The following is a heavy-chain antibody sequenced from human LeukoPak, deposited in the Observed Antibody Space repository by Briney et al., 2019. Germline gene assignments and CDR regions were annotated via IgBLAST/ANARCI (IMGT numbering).Heavy chain of an antibody. CDR1: GFTFSSYG. J-gene: IGHJ6*02. Sequence: GRSLRLSCAASGFTFSSYGMHWVRQAPGKGLEWVAVIWYDGSNKYYADSVKGRFTISRDNSKNTLYLRMNSLRAEDTAVYYCARDTASRPTISWRYYYYGMDVWGQGTTVTVSS. D-gene: IGHD5-24*01. V-gene: IGHV3-33*01. CDR2: IWYDGSNK. CDR3: ARDTASRPTISWRYYYYGMDV.